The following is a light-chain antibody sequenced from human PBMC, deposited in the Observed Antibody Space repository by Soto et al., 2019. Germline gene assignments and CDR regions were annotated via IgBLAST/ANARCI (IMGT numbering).Light chain of an antibody. J-gene: IGKJ2*01. CDR3: HQYGYSPNT. V-gene: IGKV3-20*01. CDR2: VAS. CDR1: RSVSTRY. Sequence: EIVVTQSPGTLSLSPGERATLSCRASRSVSTRYLAWYQQKHGQAPRLLIYVASTRATGVPVKFSGSGSGTDFTLTISRLEPEDFAVYYCHQYGYSPNTFGQGTKLEIK.